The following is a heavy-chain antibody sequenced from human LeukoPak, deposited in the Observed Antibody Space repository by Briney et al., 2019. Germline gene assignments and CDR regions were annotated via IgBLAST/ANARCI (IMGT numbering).Heavy chain of an antibody. J-gene: IGHJ4*02. Sequence: SETLSLTCTVSGGSISSYYWSWIRQPPGKGLEWIAYVYATGTTNYNPSLKTRATISMDTSKNQLSLTLTSVTAADTAVYYCARVGSGGAWFDFWGQGTLVSVSS. CDR1: GGSISSYY. CDR3: ARVGSGGAWFDF. CDR2: VYATGTT. V-gene: IGHV4-59*01. D-gene: IGHD6-19*01.